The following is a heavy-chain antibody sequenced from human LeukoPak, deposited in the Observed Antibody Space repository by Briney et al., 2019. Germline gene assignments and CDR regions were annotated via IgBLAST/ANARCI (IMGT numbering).Heavy chain of an antibody. CDR2: ISYDGSNK. V-gene: IGHV3-30-3*01. D-gene: IGHD3-3*01. Sequence: GGSLRLSCAASGFTFSSYAMHWVRQAPGKGLEWVAVISYDGSNKYYADSVKGRFTISRDNSKNTLYLQMSSLRAEDTAVYYCARGTDTKPFWSGYWVDVWGQGTTVTVSS. CDR1: GFTFSSYA. J-gene: IGHJ6*02. CDR3: ARGTDTKPFWSGYWVDV.